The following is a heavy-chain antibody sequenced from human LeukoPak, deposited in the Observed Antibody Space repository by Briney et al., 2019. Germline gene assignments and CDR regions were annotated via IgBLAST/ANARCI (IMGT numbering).Heavy chain of an antibody. Sequence: SGGSLRLSCAASGFNFGTYGMHWVRQAPGKGLEWVAVIWHDGSHKYYGDSVKGRFTISRDNSKNTVNLQMNRLRGEGTAVYYCARDGSGWYGMAWYFENWGLGTLVTVSS. V-gene: IGHV3-33*01. CDR3: ARDGSGWYGMAWYFEN. J-gene: IGHJ4*02. D-gene: IGHD6-19*01. CDR2: IWHDGSHK. CDR1: GFNFGTYG.